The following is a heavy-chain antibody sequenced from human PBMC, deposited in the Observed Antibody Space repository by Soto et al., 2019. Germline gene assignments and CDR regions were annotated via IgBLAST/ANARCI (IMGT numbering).Heavy chain of an antibody. CDR3: AGDIFGSLSIGVSDF. Sequence: ASVKVSCKASGYTFTTYAMHWVRQAPGQRLEWMGWISADNGNTKYSQKFQGRVTITRDTSANTAYMELSSLRSEDTAVYYCAGDIFGSLSIGVSDFWGQGTLVTVSS. D-gene: IGHD3-3*01. J-gene: IGHJ4*02. CDR2: ISADNGNT. CDR1: GYTFTTYA. V-gene: IGHV1-3*01.